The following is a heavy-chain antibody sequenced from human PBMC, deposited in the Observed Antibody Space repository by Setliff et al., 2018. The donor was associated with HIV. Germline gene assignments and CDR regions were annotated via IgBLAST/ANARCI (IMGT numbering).Heavy chain of an antibody. V-gene: IGHV6-1*01. CDR3: ARSITTAGTVFDY. D-gene: IGHD6-13*01. Sequence: SQTLSLTCAISGDSVSNYSAAWNWIRQSTSRGLEWLGRTFHRSKWYSDYAGSVRSRITINQDTSKNQLSLHLHSVTPEDTPVYYCARSITTAGTVFDYWGQGTLVTVSS. CDR1: GDSVSNYSAA. J-gene: IGHJ4*02. CDR2: TFHRSKWYS.